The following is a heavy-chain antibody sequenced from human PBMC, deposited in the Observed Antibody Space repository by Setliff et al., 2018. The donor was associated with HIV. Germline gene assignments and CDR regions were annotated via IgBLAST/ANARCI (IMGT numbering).Heavy chain of an antibody. V-gene: IGHV4-59*11. CDR3: ARQGNIVVVTSFDY. CDR2: VFYTGGT. D-gene: IGHD2-21*02. Sequence: SETLSLTCTVSGGSITSHYWSWIRQPPGKGLEWIGYVFYTGGTNYRPSLRGRVTISVDTSKNHFSLKLSSVTAADTAVYYCARQGNIVVVTSFDYWGQGTLVTVSS. J-gene: IGHJ4*02. CDR1: GGSITSHY.